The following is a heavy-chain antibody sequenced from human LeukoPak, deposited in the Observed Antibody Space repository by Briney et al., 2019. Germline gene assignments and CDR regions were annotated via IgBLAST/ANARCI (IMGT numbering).Heavy chain of an antibody. J-gene: IGHJ4*02. CDR3: ARLACSSSWCLYFDY. D-gene: IGHD6-13*01. CDR1: GYSFTSYW. V-gene: IGHV5-51*01. Sequence: GESLKISCKGSGYSFTSYWIGWVRQMPGKGLEWMGIIYPSDSDTRYSPSFQGQVTISADKSISTAYLQWSSLKASDTAMYYCARLACSSSWCLYFDYWGQGTLVTVSS. CDR2: IYPSDSDT.